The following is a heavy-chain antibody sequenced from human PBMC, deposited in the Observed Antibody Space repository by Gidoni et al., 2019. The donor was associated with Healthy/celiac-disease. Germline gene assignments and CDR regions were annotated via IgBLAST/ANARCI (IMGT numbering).Heavy chain of an antibody. CDR3: TTESLTIFFIPDAFDI. J-gene: IGHJ3*02. Sequence: EVQLVESGGGLVKPGGSLRLSCAASAFTFSNAWLSWVRKAPGKGLEWVGRIKSKTDGGTTDYAAPVKGRFTISRDDSKNSLYLQMNSLKTEDTAVYYCTTESLTIFFIPDAFDIWGQGTMVTVSS. CDR2: IKSKTDGGTT. D-gene: IGHD3-9*01. CDR1: AFTFSNAW. V-gene: IGHV3-15*01.